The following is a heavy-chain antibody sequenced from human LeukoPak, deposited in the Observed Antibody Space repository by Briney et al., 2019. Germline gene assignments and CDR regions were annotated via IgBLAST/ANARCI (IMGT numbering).Heavy chain of an antibody. CDR3: ARGGHGYCSGGSCYSGGVGYYFDY. J-gene: IGHJ4*02. V-gene: IGHV4-34*01. Sequence: SETLSLTCAAYGGSFSGYYWSWIRQPPGKGLEWIGEINHSGSTNYNPSLKSRVTISVDTSKNQFSLKLSSVTAADTAVYYCARGGHGYCSGGSCYSGGVGYYFDYWGQGTLVTVSS. CDR1: GGSFSGYY. CDR2: INHSGST. D-gene: IGHD2-15*01.